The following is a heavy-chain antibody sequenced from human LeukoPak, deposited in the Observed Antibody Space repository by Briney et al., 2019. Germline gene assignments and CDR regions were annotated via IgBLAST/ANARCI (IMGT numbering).Heavy chain of an antibody. J-gene: IGHJ4*02. CDR3: ARGRLHYGDYEKTFDY. CDR2: ITYSSSII. CDR1: GFTFSDYY. V-gene: IGHV3-11*04. Sequence: GGSLRLSCAASGFTFSDYYMSWIRQAPGKGLEWVSYITYSSSIIYYADSVKGRFTIPRDNAKNSLYLQMNSLRAEDTAVYYCARGRLHYGDYEKTFDYWGQGTLVTVSS. D-gene: IGHD4-17*01.